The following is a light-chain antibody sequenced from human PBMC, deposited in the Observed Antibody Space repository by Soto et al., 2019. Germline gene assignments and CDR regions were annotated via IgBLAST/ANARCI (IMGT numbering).Light chain of an antibody. CDR1: QSVSSSY. J-gene: IGKJ2*01. V-gene: IGKV3-20*01. Sequence: EIVLTQSPGTLSLSPGERATLSCRASQSVSSSYLAWYQQKPGQAPRLLIYGASGRATGIPSRFSGRGSGTDFTLTISRLEPEDLAVYYCPPYPGYTFGQGPKLEIK. CDR3: PPYPGYT. CDR2: GAS.